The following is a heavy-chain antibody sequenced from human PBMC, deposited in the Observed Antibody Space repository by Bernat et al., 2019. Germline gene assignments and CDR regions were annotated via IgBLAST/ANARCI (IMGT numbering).Heavy chain of an antibody. CDR2: IFYTGST. D-gene: IGHD5-12*01. CDR1: GGSISSYF. CDR3: ARQGYGGYVPIDY. J-gene: IGHJ4*02. Sequence: QVQLQESGPGLVKPSETLSLTCTVSGGSISSYFWNWIRQPPGKGLEWIGYIFYTGSTTYNPSLKSRVTISVDTSKNQFSLKLSSVTAADTAVYYCARQGYGGYVPIDYWGQGTLVTVSS. V-gene: IGHV4-59*08.